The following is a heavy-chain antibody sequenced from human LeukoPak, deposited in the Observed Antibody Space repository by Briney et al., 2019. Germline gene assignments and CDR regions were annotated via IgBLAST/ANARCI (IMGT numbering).Heavy chain of an antibody. V-gene: IGHV3-21*01. D-gene: IGHD5-24*01. CDR3: AVEMIYSPKA. Sequence: GGSLRLSCAASGYTFSSYSMNGVRHAPGKGREWVSSISSSSSHIYYGDSVKGRYTISRDNAKNSLYLQMNSLRAEDTAVYYCAVEMIYSPKAWGQGTLVTVSS. J-gene: IGHJ5*02. CDR2: ISSSSSHI. CDR1: GYTFSSYS.